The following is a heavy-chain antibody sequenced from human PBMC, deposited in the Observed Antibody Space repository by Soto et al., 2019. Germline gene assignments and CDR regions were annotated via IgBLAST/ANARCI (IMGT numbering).Heavy chain of an antibody. J-gene: IGHJ1*01. Sequence: ASVKVSCKASGYTFTSYYMHWVRQAPGQGLEWMGIINPSGGSTSYAQKFQGRVTMTTDTSTSTAYMELRGLRSDDTAVYYCARGPILTGYYSRAEYFQHWGQGTLVTVSS. D-gene: IGHD3-9*01. CDR1: GYTFTSYY. CDR2: INPSGGST. V-gene: IGHV1-46*01. CDR3: ARGPILTGYYSRAEYFQH.